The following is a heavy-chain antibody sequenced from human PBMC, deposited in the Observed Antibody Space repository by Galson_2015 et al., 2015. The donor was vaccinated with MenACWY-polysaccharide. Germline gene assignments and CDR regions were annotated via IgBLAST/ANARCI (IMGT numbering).Heavy chain of an antibody. D-gene: IGHD6-19*01. J-gene: IGHJ2*01. V-gene: IGHV3-23*01. Sequence: SLRLSCAASGFTFGDYGMSWFRQAPGKGLEWVAGFPSSGSRPYYADSVRGRVSVSRDNYDNTLYLQMNSLRAEDTAMYYCAKDRSSGTSWHYFDLWGRGTLVTVSS. CDR2: FPSSGSRP. CDR1: GFTFGDYG. CDR3: AKDRSSGTSWHYFDL.